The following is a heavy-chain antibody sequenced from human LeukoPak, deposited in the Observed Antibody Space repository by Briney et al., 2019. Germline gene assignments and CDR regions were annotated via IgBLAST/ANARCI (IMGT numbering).Heavy chain of an antibody. V-gene: IGHV3-30*03. J-gene: IGHJ4*02. D-gene: IGHD3-16*01. CDR1: GFTFSNYG. CDR3: ARVGIKTNYGFDY. Sequence: PGGSLRLSCVSSGFTFSNYGMHWVRRAPGKGLEWVAVISYDENKKYYADSVKGRFIISRDSSKNTLYLQMNSLRGEDTAVYYCARVGIKTNYGFDYWGQGTLVTVSS. CDR2: ISYDENKK.